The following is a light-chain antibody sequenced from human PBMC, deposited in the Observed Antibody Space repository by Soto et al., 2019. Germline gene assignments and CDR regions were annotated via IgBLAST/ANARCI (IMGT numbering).Light chain of an antibody. CDR3: SSYTSSSTLV. V-gene: IGLV2-14*01. Sequence: QSVLTQPASVSGSPGQSMTISCTRTSSDVGGYNYVSWYQQHPGKAPKLMIYEVSNRPSGVSNRFSGSKSGNTASLTISGLQAEDEADYYCSSYTSSSTLVFGTGTKVTVL. CDR2: EVS. J-gene: IGLJ1*01. CDR1: SSDVGGYNY.